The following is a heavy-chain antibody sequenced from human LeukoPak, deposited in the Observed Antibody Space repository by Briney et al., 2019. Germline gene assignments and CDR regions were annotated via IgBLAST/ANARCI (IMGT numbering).Heavy chain of an antibody. CDR3: AKDKLVTMVRGRLPTGFDP. Sequence: PGGSLRLSCAASGFTFSSYAMSWVRQAPGKGLEWVSAISGSGGSTYYADSVKGRFTISRDNSKNTLYLQMNSLRAEDTAVYYCAKDKLVTMVRGRLPTGFDPWGQGTLVTVSS. J-gene: IGHJ5*02. V-gene: IGHV3-23*01. CDR1: GFTFSSYA. CDR2: ISGSGGST. D-gene: IGHD3-10*01.